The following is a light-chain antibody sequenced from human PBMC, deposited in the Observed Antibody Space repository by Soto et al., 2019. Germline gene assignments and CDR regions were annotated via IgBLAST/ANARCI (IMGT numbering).Light chain of an antibody. CDR2: GAS. CDR1: QSVTSSY. CDR3: QQRSNWIT. J-gene: IGKJ5*01. Sequence: EIVLTQSPGTLSLSPGERATLSCRASQSVTSSYLAWYQQKPGQAPRLLIYGASNRATGIPDRFSGSGSGTDFTLTISRLEPEDFAVYYCQQRSNWITFGQGTRLETK. V-gene: IGKV3D-20*02.